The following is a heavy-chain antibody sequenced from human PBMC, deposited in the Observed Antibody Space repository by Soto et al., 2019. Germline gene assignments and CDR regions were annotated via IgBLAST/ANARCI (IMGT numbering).Heavy chain of an antibody. J-gene: IGHJ5*02. D-gene: IGHD3-22*01. Sequence: LSLTCAVYGGSFSGYYWSWIRQPPGKGLEWTGEINHSGSTNYNPSLKSRVTISVDTSKNQFSLKLSSVTAADTAVYYCARGHTVPYGSSGYWFDPWGQGTLVTVS. V-gene: IGHV4-34*01. CDR3: ARGHTVPYGSSGYWFDP. CDR1: GGSFSGYY. CDR2: INHSGST.